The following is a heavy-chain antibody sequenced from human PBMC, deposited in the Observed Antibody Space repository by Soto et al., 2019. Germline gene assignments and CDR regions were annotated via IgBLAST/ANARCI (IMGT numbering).Heavy chain of an antibody. J-gene: IGHJ4*02. CDR1: GFTFSSYS. V-gene: IGHV3-21*01. CDR3: ARVGGQLVPGFDY. D-gene: IGHD6-6*01. CDR2: ISSSSSYI. Sequence: EVQLVESGGGLVKPGGSLRLSCAASGFTFSSYSMNWVRQAPGKGLEWVSSISSSSSYIYYAGSVKGRFTISRDNAKNSLYLQMNSLRAEDTAVYYCARVGGQLVPGFDYWGQGTLVTVSS.